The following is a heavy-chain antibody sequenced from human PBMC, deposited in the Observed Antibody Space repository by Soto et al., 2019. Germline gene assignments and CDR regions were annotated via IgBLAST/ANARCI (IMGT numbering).Heavy chain of an antibody. V-gene: IGHV1-69*02. CDR1: GDTFNFYS. CDR3: ASSYGSGYRAFDY. D-gene: IGHD3-10*01. J-gene: IGHJ4*02. Sequence: QVQLVQSGAEVKRPGSSVKVSCKASGDTFNFYSINWVRQAPGLGLEWMGRVNPIVSMSNYAQKFQGRVTRPPDKSTSTAYMELSSLRSEDTAIYYCASSYGSGYRAFDYWGQGALVTVSS. CDR2: VNPIVSMS.